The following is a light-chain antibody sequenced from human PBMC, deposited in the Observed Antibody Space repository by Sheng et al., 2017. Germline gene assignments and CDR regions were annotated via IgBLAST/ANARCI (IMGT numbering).Light chain of an antibody. Sequence: SYELTQPPSVSVSPGQTASITCSGDKLGDKHVCWYQQKPGQSPVLLIYQNTKRPSGIPERFSGSDSGNPATLTISGAQAMDEADYYCQAWDSSTGVVFGGGTKLTVL. CDR1: KLGDKH. J-gene: IGLJ2*01. V-gene: IGLV3-1*01. CDR3: QAWDSSTGVV. CDR2: QNT.